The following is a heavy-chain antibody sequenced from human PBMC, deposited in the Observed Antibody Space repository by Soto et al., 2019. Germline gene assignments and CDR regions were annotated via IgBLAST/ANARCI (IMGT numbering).Heavy chain of an antibody. J-gene: IGHJ6*02. CDR3: AREKWLVEDRYYGMDV. V-gene: IGHV6-1*01. Sequence: SQTLSLTCAISGDSVSSNSAAWNWIRQSPSRGLEWLGRTYYRSKWYNNYAVSVKSRITIKPDTSKNQFSLQLNSVTPEDTAMYYCAREKWLVEDRYYGMDVWGQGTTVTVSS. D-gene: IGHD6-19*01. CDR2: TYYRSKWYN. CDR1: GDSVSSNSAA.